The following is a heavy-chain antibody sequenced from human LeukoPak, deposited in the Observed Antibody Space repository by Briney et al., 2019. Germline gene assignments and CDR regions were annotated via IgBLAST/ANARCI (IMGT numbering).Heavy chain of an antibody. V-gene: IGHV3-30-3*01. CDR3: ARDRSSRHLDY. CDR2: ISYDGSNK. D-gene: IGHD6-6*01. J-gene: IGHJ4*02. Sequence: GGSLRLSCAASGFTFSSYAMHWVRQAPGKGLEWVAVISYDGSNKYYADSVKGRFTISRDNSKNTLYLQMNSLRAEDTAVYFCARDRSSRHLDYWGQGTLVTVSS. CDR1: GFTFSSYA.